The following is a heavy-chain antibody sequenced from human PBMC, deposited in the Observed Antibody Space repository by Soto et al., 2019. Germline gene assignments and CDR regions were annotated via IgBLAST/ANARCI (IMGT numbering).Heavy chain of an antibody. D-gene: IGHD3-10*01. Sequence: PGGSLRLSCVTSGFTFSTYGMTWVRQAPGKGLEWVSYGGSGGSRYYAESVKGRFTISRDNSKNTLSLEMNSLRAEDTATYYCVKFRGRAYPYYYMDVWAKGTTVTVSS. CDR2: GGSGGSR. J-gene: IGHJ6*03. CDR1: GFTFSTYG. V-gene: IGHV3-23*01. CDR3: VKFRGRAYPYYYMDV.